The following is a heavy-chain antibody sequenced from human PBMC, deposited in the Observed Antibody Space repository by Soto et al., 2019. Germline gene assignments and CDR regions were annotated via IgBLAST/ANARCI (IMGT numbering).Heavy chain of an antibody. CDR1: GGSISSYY. CDR3: ARVGYCSGGSCQNLNYYYYMDV. D-gene: IGHD2-15*01. V-gene: IGHV4-59*01. J-gene: IGHJ6*03. Sequence: SETLSLTCTVSGGSISSYYWSWIRQPPGKGLEWIGYIYYSGSTNYNPSLKSRVTISVETSKNQFSLKLSSVTAADTAVYYCARVGYCSGGSCQNLNYYYYMDVWGKGTTVTVSS. CDR2: IYYSGST.